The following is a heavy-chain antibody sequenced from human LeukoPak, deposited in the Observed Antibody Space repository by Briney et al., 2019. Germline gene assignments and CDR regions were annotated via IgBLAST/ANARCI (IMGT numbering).Heavy chain of an antibody. D-gene: IGHD4-17*01. CDR3: ARHFDRVTTPAFDI. CDR1: GGSIRSYY. Sequence: SETLSLTCTVSGGSIRSYYWSWIRQPPGKGLEWIGYIYYSGSTNYNPSLKSRVTISVDTSKNQFSLKLSSVTAADTAVYYCARHFDRVTTPAFDIWGQGTMVTVSS. V-gene: IGHV4-59*08. CDR2: IYYSGST. J-gene: IGHJ3*02.